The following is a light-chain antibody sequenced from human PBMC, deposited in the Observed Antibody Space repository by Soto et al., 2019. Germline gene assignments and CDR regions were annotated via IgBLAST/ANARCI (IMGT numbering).Light chain of an antibody. CDR3: SSYTSSSPYV. Sequence: QSALTQPASVSGSPGQSITISCTGTSSDVGGYNYVSWYQQHPGKAPKLMIYEVSNRPSGVSNRFSGSKSGNTASLTISGLKAEDEADYSCSSYTSSSPYVFGTGTKVTVL. V-gene: IGLV2-14*01. CDR2: EVS. J-gene: IGLJ1*01. CDR1: SSDVGGYNY.